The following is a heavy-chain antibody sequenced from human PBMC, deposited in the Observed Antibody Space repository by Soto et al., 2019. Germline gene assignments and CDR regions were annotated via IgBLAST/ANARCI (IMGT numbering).Heavy chain of an antibody. CDR2: VNPSGGST. CDR3: AREENCSDGICYSEYFQR. V-gene: IGHV1-46*01. J-gene: IGHJ1*01. CDR1: GYIFTAYS. D-gene: IGHD2-15*01. Sequence: QVQLVQSGAEVKKPGASVKVSCKAAGYIFTAYSMHWVRRAPGQGLEWMGVVNPSGGSTNYAQKFQGRITMTRHTSTSTVYMDLSSLTSEDTAVYYCAREENCSDGICYSEYFQRWGQGTLVTVSS.